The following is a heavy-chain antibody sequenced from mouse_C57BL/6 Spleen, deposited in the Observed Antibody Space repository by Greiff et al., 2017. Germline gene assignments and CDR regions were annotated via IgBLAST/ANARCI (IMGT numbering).Heavy chain of an antibody. V-gene: IGHV1-78*01. CDR1: GYTFTDPT. CDR2: IYPRDGST. J-gene: IGHJ2*01. D-gene: IGHD1-1*01. Sequence: LEESDAELVKPGASVKISCKVSGYTFTDPTIHWMKQRPEQGLEWIGYIYPRDGSTKYNEKFKGKATLTADKSSSTAYMQLNSLTSEDSAVYFCARRSFITSHFDYWGQGTTLTVSS. CDR3: ARRSFITSHFDY.